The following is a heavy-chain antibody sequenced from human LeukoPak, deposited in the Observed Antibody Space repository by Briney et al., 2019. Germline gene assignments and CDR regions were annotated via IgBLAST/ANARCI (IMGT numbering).Heavy chain of an antibody. D-gene: IGHD5-18*01. CDR3: ARDHGVDTAMVW. J-gene: IGHJ4*02. CDR2: IIPIFGTA. CDR1: GGTFSSYA. Sequence: ASVKVSCTASGGTFSSYAISWVRQAPGQGLEWMGGIIPIFGTANYAQKFQGRVTITADESTSTAYMELSSLRSEDTAVYYCARDHGVDTAMVWWGQGTLVTVSS. V-gene: IGHV1-69*13.